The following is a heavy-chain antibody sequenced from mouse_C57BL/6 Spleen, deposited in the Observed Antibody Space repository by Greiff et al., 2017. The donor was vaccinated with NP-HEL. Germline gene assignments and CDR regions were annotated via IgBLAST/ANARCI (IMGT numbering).Heavy chain of an antibody. V-gene: IGHV1-53*01. D-gene: IGHD2-3*01. CDR1: GYTFTSYW. J-gene: IGHJ4*01. Sequence: VQLQQPGTELVKPGASVKLSCKASGYTFTSYWMHWVKQSPGQGLEWIGNINPSNGGTNYNEKFKSKSTLTVDKSSSTACMQLSSLTSEDSAVYYCAREDGYYGAMDYWGQGTSVTVSS. CDR2: INPSNGGT. CDR3: AREDGYYGAMDY.